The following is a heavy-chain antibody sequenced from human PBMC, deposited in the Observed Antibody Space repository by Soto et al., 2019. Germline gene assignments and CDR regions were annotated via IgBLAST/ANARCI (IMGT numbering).Heavy chain of an antibody. V-gene: IGHV3-15*07. CDR3: TTDSYSTITVVRFDY. D-gene: IGHD3-22*01. CDR2: VKNKKQGGTK. J-gene: IGHJ4*01. Sequence: PGGSLRLSCAASGFTFSNAWINWVRQAPGKGLEGGGRVKNKKQGGTKEYAEPGKSRIAISRKESKKKECLQKKNLKIEDTAVYYCTTDSYSTITVVRFDYWGHGTLVTVSS. CDR1: GFTFSNAW.